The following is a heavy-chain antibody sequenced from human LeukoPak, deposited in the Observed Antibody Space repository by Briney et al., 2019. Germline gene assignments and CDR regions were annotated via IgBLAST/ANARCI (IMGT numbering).Heavy chain of an antibody. D-gene: IGHD5-24*01. CDR2: ISAYNGNT. V-gene: IGHV1-18*01. Sequence: ASVEVSCKASGYTFTSYGISWVRQAPGQGLEWMGWISAYNGNTNYAQKLQGRVTMTTDTSTSTAYMELRSLRSDDTAVYYCARDRNGYTLFDPWGQGTLVTVSS. CDR1: GYTFTSYG. J-gene: IGHJ5*02. CDR3: ARDRNGYTLFDP.